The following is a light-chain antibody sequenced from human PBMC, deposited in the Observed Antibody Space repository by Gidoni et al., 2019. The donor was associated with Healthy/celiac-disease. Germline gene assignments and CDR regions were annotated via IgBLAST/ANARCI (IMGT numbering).Light chain of an antibody. J-gene: IGKJ4*01. V-gene: IGKV3-15*01. CDR2: GAS. CDR1: QSVSSN. CDR3: QQYNNWPTLT. Sequence: IVMTQSPATLSVSPGERATLSCRASQSVSSNLAWYQMKPGQAPRLLIYGASTRATGIPARFSGSGSGTEFTLTISSLQSEDFAVYYCQQYNNWPTLTFGGGTKVEIK.